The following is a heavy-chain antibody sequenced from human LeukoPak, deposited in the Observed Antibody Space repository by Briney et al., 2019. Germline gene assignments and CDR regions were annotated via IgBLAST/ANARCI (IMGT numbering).Heavy chain of an antibody. CDR3: ARDQGGGTSY. J-gene: IGHJ4*02. CDR1: GFTFSSYG. CDR2: INQDGSEK. D-gene: IGHD1-26*01. V-gene: IGHV3-7*01. Sequence: GGSLRLSCAASGFTFSSYGMHWVRQAPGKGLEWVANINQDGSEKYYVDSVKGRFTISRDTAKNSLYLQMNGLRPEDTAVYSCARDQGGGTSYWGQGTLVTVSS.